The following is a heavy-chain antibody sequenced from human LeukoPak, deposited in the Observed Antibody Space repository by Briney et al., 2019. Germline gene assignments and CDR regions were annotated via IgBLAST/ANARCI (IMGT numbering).Heavy chain of an antibody. V-gene: IGHV4-39*07. Sequence: SETLSLTCTVSGGSISSSSYYWGWIRQPPGKGLEWIGSIYYSGSTYYNPSLKSRVTISVDTSKSQFSLKLSSVTAADTAVYYCARTHISIVDKTGVGAFDIWGQGTMVTVSS. CDR2: IYYSGST. CDR3: ARTHISIVDKTGVGAFDI. J-gene: IGHJ3*02. CDR1: GGSISSSSYY. D-gene: IGHD1-26*01.